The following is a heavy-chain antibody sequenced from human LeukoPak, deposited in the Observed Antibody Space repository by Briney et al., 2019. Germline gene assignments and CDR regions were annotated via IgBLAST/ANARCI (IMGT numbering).Heavy chain of an antibody. CDR2: INHSGST. V-gene: IGHV4-34*01. CDR1: GGSFSGYY. J-gene: IGHJ6*02. D-gene: IGHD2-15*01. CDR3: ARGRAARGLVVVAATRYCGMDV. Sequence: PSETLSLTCAVYGGSFSGYYWSWIRQPPGKGLEWIGEINHSGSTNYNPSLKSRVTISVDTSKNQFSLKLSSVTAADTAVYYCARGRAARGLVVVAATRYCGMDVWGQGTTVTVSS.